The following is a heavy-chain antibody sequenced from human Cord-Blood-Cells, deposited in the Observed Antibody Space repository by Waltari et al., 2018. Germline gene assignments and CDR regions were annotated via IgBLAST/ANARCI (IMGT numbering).Heavy chain of an antibody. D-gene: IGHD6-13*01. V-gene: IGHV1-2*02. CDR2: IHPNSGGT. CDR3: ARDRGRIAAAGTGWFDP. J-gene: IGHJ5*02. CDR1: GYTFTGYY. Sequence: QVQLVQSGAEVKKPGASVKVSCKASGYTFTGYYMHWGRQAPGQGLEWMGRIHPNSGGTNYAQKFQGRVTMTRDTSISTAYMELSRLRSDDTAVYYCARDRGRIAAAGTGWFDPWGQGTLVTVSS.